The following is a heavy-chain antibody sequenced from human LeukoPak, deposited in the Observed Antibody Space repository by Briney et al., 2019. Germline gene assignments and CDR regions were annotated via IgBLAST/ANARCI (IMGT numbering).Heavy chain of an antibody. CDR2: IYYSGST. CDR1: GGSISRHY. Sequence: SSETLSLTCTVSGGSISRHYWSWIRQPPGKGLEWIGYIYYSGSTNYNPSLKSRVTISVDTSKNQFSLKLSSVTAADTAVYYCARTHVTYDSSGYYFDYWGQGTLVTVSS. J-gene: IGHJ4*02. CDR3: ARTHVTYDSSGYYFDY. D-gene: IGHD3-22*01. V-gene: IGHV4-59*11.